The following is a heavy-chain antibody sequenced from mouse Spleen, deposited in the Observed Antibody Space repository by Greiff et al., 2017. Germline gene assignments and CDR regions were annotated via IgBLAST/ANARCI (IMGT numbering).Heavy chain of an antibody. J-gene: IGHJ4*01. V-gene: IGHV1-76*01. Sequence: QVQLQQSGAELVRPGASVKLSCKASGYTFTDYYINWVKQRPGQGLEWIARIYPGSGNTYYNEKFKGKATLTAEKSSSTAYMQLSSLTSEDSAVYFCAREGKGPLDYKDYYAMDYWGQGTSVTVSS. CDR2: IYPGSGNT. D-gene: IGHD2-12*01. CDR3: AREGKGPLDYKDYYAMDY. CDR1: GYTFTDYY.